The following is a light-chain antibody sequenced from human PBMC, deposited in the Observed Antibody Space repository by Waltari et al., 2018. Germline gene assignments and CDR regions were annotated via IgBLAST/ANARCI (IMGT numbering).Light chain of an antibody. CDR3: SSHTATVPHV. CDR2: EVS. CDR1: TNDLGRYAY. V-gene: IGLV2-14*01. Sequence: QSALTQPAPVSGPPGQSNPIPCTGTTNDLGRYAYVSWYQQYPGKAPKLIIYEVSYRPSGISTRFSGSKSGNTASLTISGLQAEDEADYYCSSHTATVPHVFGTGTRVTVV. J-gene: IGLJ1*01.